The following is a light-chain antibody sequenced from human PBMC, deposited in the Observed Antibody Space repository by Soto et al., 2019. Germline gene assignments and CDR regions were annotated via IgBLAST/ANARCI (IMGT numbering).Light chain of an antibody. J-gene: IGKJ3*01. V-gene: IGKV1-9*01. Sequence: IQLTQSPSSLSASVGDRVTITCRASQGISSFLAWYQHKPGKAPKPLIYGASTLQSGVPSRFSGSGSGTGFTLTIGSLQPEDFATYYCQQLNSFPIPFGPGTKVDIK. CDR1: QGISSF. CDR3: QQLNSFPIP. CDR2: GAS.